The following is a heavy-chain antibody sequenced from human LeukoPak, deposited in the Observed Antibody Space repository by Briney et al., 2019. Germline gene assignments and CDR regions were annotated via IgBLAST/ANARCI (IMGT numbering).Heavy chain of an antibody. J-gene: IGHJ4*02. CDR2: IYNSGNT. CDR1: GDSISSNY. V-gene: IGHV4-4*07. CDR3: ARDRGRGYSYSLDY. D-gene: IGHD5-18*01. Sequence: PSETPSLTCTVSGDSISSNYWSWIRQPAGKGLEWIARIYNSGNTNYNPSLKSRVTMSIDTSKNEFSLKLSSVTAADTAVYYCARDRGRGYSYSLDYWGQGTLVTVSS.